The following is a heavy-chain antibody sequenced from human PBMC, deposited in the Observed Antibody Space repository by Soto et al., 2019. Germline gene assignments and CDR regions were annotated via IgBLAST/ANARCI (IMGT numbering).Heavy chain of an antibody. V-gene: IGHV1-18*03. CDR2: ISTYNGNT. J-gene: IGHJ4*02. CDR3: AGDPDPYSSNWSEFDC. D-gene: IGHD6-13*01. CDR1: GYPFTSYG. Sequence: QVPLVQSGAEVKKPGASVTVSCKASGYPFTSYGISWVRQAPGQGLEWMGWISTYNGNTKYVQKFQDRVTMTTDTSTSTAYMELRSLRSDYMAVYYCAGDPDPYSSNWSEFDCWGLGTQVTVSS.